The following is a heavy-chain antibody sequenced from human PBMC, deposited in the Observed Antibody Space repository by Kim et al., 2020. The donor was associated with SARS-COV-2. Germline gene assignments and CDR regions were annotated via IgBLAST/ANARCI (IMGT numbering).Heavy chain of an antibody. CDR1: GGSFSGYY. CDR2: INHSGST. CDR3: ARGRGIRSSWTFDY. J-gene: IGHJ4*02. V-gene: IGHV4-34*01. D-gene: IGHD6-13*01. Sequence: SETLSLTCAVYGGSFSGYYWSWIRQPPGKGLEWIGEINHSGSTNYNPSLKSRVTISVDTSKNQFSLKLSSVTAADTAVYYCARGRGIRSSWTFDYWGQGTLVTVSS.